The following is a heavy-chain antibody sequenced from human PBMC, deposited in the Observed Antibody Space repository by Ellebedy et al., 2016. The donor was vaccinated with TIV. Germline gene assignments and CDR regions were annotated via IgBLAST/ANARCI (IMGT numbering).Heavy chain of an antibody. J-gene: IGHJ5*02. Sequence: ASVKVSCKASGYTFTSYYMHWVRQAPGQGLEWMGIINPSGGSTSYAQKFQGRVTMTRDTSISTAYMELSRLRSDDTAVYYCARDFQLGYPNWFDPWGQGTLVTVSS. CDR3: ARDFQLGYPNWFDP. V-gene: IGHV1-46*01. CDR1: GYTFTSYY. D-gene: IGHD2-15*01. CDR2: INPSGGST.